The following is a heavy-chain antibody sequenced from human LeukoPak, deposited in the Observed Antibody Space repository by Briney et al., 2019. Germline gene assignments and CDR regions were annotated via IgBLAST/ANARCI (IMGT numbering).Heavy chain of an antibody. Sequence: SETLSLTCTVSGGSISSGSYFWGWIRQPPGKGLEWIGSIYYSGLTYYNPSLKSRVTTSVDTSKNQFSLKLSSVTAADTAVYYCARVEMAAISLDYWGQGTPVTVSS. D-gene: IGHD5-24*01. CDR1: GGSISSGSYF. V-gene: IGHV4-39*07. CDR3: ARVEMAAISLDY. J-gene: IGHJ4*02. CDR2: IYYSGLT.